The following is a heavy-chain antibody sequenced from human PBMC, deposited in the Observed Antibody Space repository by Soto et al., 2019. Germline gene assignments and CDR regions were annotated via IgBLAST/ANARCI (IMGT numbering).Heavy chain of an antibody. CDR3: ARCIAAAFGWFDP. D-gene: IGHD6-13*01. CDR1: GYTFTGYY. V-gene: IGHV1-2*02. Sequence: GASVKVSCKASGYTFTGYYMHWVRQAPGQGLEWMGWINPNSGGTNYAQKFQGRVTMTRDTSISTAYMELSRLRSDDTAVYYCARCIAAAFGWFDPWGQGTLVTV. J-gene: IGHJ5*02. CDR2: INPNSGGT.